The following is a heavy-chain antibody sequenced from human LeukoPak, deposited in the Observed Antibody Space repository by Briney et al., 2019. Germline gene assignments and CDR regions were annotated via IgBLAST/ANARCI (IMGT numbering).Heavy chain of an antibody. CDR2: ISGSGGST. V-gene: IGHV3-23*01. D-gene: IGHD1-14*01. J-gene: IGHJ5*02. Sequence: PGGSLRLSCAASGFTFSSYAMSWVRQAPGKGLEWVSAISGSGGSTYYADSVKGRFTISRDNSKKALYLQMNSLRAEDTAVYYCAKLGTPLKGGFDPWGQGTLVTVSS. CDR3: AKLGTPLKGGFDP. CDR1: GFTFSSYA.